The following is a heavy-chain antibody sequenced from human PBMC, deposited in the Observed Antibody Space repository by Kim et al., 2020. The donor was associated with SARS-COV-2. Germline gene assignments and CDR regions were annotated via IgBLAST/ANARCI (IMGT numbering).Heavy chain of an antibody. J-gene: IGHJ4*02. CDR1: GFTFSDYY. Sequence: GGSLRLSCAASGFTFSDYYMSWIRQAPGKGLEWVSYISSSSSYTNYADSVKGRFTISRDNAKNSLYLQMNSLRAEDTAVYYCARDFLYSGYDLLAAGNWGKRPLVTVSS. D-gene: IGHD5-12*01. CDR3: ARDFLYSGYDLLAAGN. CDR2: ISSSSSYT. V-gene: IGHV3-11*06.